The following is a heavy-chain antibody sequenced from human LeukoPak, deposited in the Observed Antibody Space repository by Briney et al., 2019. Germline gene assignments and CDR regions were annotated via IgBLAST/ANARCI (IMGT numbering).Heavy chain of an antibody. D-gene: IGHD3-22*01. CDR2: IIPIFGTA. V-gene: IGHV1-69*13. CDR1: GYTFTSYG. J-gene: IGHJ5*02. CDR3: ARLGPFYDSSSYGDYNWFDP. Sequence: SVKVSCKASGYTFTSYGISWVRQAPGQGLEWMGGIIPIFGTANYAQKFQGRVTITADESTSTAYMELSSLRSEDTAVYYCARLGPFYDSSSYGDYNWFDPWGQGTLVTVSS.